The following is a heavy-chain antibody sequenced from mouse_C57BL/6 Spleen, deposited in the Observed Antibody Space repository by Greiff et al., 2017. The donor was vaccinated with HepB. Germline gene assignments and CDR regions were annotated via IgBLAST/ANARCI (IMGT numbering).Heavy chain of an antibody. V-gene: IGHV5-16*01. J-gene: IGHJ1*03. Sequence: EVKVVESEGGLVQPGSSMKLSCTASGFTFSDYYMAWVRQVPEKGLEWVANINYDGSSTYYLDSLKSRFIISRDNAKNILYLQMSSLKSEDTATYYCARDLRSNYFDVWGTGTTVTVSS. CDR3: ARDLRSNYFDV. D-gene: IGHD2-5*01. CDR1: GFTFSDYY. CDR2: INYDGSST.